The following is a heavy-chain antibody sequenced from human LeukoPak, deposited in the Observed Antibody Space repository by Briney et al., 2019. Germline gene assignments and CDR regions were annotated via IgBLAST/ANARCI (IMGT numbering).Heavy chain of an antibody. V-gene: IGHV1-8*01. D-gene: IGHD3-22*01. J-gene: IGHJ5*02. Sequence: ASVKVSCKASGYTFTSYDINWVRQATGQGLEWMGWMNPNSGNTGYAQKFQGRVTMTRNTSISTAYMELSSLRSEDTAVYYCARGGVMYYYDSSGHYYHTGWFDPWGQGTLVTVSS. CDR3: ARGGVMYYYDSSGHYYHTGWFDP. CDR2: MNPNSGNT. CDR1: GYTFTSYD.